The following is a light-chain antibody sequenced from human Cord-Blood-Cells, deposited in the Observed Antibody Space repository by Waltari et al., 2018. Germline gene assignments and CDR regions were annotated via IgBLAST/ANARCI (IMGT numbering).Light chain of an antibody. CDR3: QSYDSSLSGSV. Sequence: QSVLTQPPSVSGAPGQRVTISCTGSSSNIGAGYDVHWYQQLPGTASKLLISGNSNRPSGVPDRFSGSKSGTSASLAITGLQTEDGADYYCQSYDSSLSGSVFGGGTKLTVL. CDR1: SSNIGAGYD. CDR2: GNS. V-gene: IGLV1-40*01. J-gene: IGLJ3*02.